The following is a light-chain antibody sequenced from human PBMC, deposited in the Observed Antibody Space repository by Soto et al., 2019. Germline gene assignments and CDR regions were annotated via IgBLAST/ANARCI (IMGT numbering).Light chain of an antibody. CDR1: QSIGPY. CDR2: GAS. Sequence: EIVLTQSPATLSLSPGDRATLSCRASQSIGPYLAWYQQKAGQAPRLLIYGASTRATDIAARISGSGSGTEFPLTISSLQSEDFAVYYCQQYNKWPLTFGGGTKVEIK. J-gene: IGKJ4*01. V-gene: IGKV3-15*01. CDR3: QQYNKWPLT.